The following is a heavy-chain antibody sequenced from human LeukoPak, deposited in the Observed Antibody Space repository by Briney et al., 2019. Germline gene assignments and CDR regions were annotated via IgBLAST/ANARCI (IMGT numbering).Heavy chain of an antibody. D-gene: IGHD3-9*01. CDR1: NYDFSDYA. CDR3: ARGNDLLTGYYLQH. CDR2: ISVYNGRT. V-gene: IGHV1-18*01. Sequence: ASVKVSCKASNYDFSDYAIIWVRQAPGHGLEWMGWISVYNGRTDYAQHLQGRVTMTTDTSTSTAYMDLRDLRSDDTAVYYCARGNDLLTGYYLQHWGQGSLVTVSS. J-gene: IGHJ4*02.